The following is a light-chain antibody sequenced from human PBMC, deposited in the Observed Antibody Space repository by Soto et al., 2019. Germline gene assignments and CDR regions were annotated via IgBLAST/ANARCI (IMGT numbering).Light chain of an antibody. CDR3: LLSYSGTNWV. Sequence: QAVVTQEPSLTVSPGGTVTLTCGSSTGAVTSGHYPYWFQQKPGQAPRTLIYDTTNKHSWTPARFSGSLLGDKAALTLAGAQTDDEADYYCLLSYSGTNWVFGGGTQLTVL. CDR2: DTT. CDR1: TGAVTSGHY. J-gene: IGLJ3*02. V-gene: IGLV7-46*01.